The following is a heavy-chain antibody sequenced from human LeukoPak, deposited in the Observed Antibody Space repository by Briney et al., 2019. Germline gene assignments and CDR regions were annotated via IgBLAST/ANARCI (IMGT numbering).Heavy chain of an antibody. CDR3: ARDRGSSWLYEPGSLWFDP. CDR1: GFTFSSYG. J-gene: IGHJ5*02. D-gene: IGHD6-13*01. V-gene: IGHV3-33*01. Sequence: PGGSLRLSCAASGFTFSSYGMHWVRQAPGKGLGWVAVIWYDGSNKYYADSVKGRFTISRDNSRNTLYPQMNSLRAEDTAVYYCARDRGSSWLYEPGSLWFDPWGQGTLVTVSS. CDR2: IWYDGSNK.